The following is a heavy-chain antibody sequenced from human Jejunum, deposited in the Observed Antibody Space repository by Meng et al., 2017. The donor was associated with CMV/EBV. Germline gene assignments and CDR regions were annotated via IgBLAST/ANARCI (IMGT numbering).Heavy chain of an antibody. J-gene: IGHJ4*02. V-gene: IGHV4-59*01. CDR2: IYFIGDI. CDR1: GDSMSGYY. CDR3: ARKGLDGWDYFDY. Sequence: QVRLQESGPGLVMPSETLSLTCSVSGDSMSGYYWSWIRQSLGKRLEWIGYIYFIGDIKYNTSLKSRVAISPDTSKNQFSLRLTSVTAADTAVYYCARKGLDGWDYFDYWGQGILVTVSS. D-gene: IGHD3-10*01.